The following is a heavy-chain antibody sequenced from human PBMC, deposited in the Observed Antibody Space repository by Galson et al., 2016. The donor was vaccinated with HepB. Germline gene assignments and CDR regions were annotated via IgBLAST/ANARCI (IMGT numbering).Heavy chain of an antibody. CDR2: FLYDGSNK. D-gene: IGHD3-10*01. Sequence: SLRLSCAASGFTFSNYGMHWVRQAPGKGLEGVAVFLYDGSNKYCADSVKGRFTISRDNSKNTLYLQMNSLRAEDTAVYYCARDMSTTGEYYYHYWGQGTLVTVSS. CDR1: GFTFSNYG. V-gene: IGHV3-30*03. J-gene: IGHJ4*02. CDR3: ARDMSTTGEYYYHY.